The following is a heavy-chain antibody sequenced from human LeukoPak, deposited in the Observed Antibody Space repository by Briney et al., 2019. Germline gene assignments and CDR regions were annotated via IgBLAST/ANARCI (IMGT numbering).Heavy chain of an antibody. CDR3: ASGGDLIGSDVFDI. CDR2: INHSGST. CDR1: GGSISSYY. Sequence: SETLSLTCTVSGGSISSYYWSWIRQPPGKGLEWIGEINHSGSTNYNPSLKSRVTISVDTSKNQFSLKLSSVTAADTAVYYCASGGDLIGSDVFDIWGQGKMVTVSS. V-gene: IGHV4-34*01. J-gene: IGHJ3*02. D-gene: IGHD3-16*01.